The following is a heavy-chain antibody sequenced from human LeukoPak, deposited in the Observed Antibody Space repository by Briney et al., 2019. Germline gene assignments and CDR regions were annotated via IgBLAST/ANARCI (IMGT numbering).Heavy chain of an antibody. Sequence: VSVKVSCKASGYTFAAYYIHWVRQAPGQGLEWMGWINPNSGGTNSAQKFQGRVTMTRDTSITTTYMEVGRLTSDDTAVYYCARDLGSRGGFFSGYWGQGTLVSVSS. CDR1: GYTFAAYY. V-gene: IGHV1-2*02. CDR3: ARDLGSRGGFFSGY. J-gene: IGHJ4*02. D-gene: IGHD2-15*01. CDR2: INPNSGGT.